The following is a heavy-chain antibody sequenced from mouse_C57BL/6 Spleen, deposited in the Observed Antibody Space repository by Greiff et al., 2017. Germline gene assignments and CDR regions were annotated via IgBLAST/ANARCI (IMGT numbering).Heavy chain of an antibody. CDR1: GFTFTDYY. Sequence: EVKLVESGGGLVQPGGSLSLSCAASGFTFTDYYMSWVRQPPGKALEWLGFIRNKANGYTTEYSASVKGRFTISRDNSQSILYLQMNALRAEDSATYYCARSPYDYGGAFFDYWGQGTTLTVSS. D-gene: IGHD2-4*01. CDR3: ARSPYDYGGAFFDY. V-gene: IGHV7-3*01. CDR2: IRNKANGYTT. J-gene: IGHJ2*01.